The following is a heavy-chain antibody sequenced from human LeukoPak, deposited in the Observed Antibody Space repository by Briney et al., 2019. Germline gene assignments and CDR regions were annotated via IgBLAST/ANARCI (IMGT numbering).Heavy chain of an antibody. CDR1: GGSISSAY. J-gene: IGHJ4*02. Sequence: SETLSLTCTVSGGSISSAYWHWIRQPPEKGLEWIGYIHYSGSTNYNPSLKSRVTISVDTSKNHFSLKLSSVTAADTAVYYCATTLCFGGNCSGYWGQGTLVSVSS. V-gene: IGHV4-59*01. CDR2: IHYSGST. CDR3: ATTLCFGGNCSGY. D-gene: IGHD2-15*01.